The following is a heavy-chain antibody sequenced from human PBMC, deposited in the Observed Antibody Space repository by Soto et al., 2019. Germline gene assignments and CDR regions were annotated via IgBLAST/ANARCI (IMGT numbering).Heavy chain of an antibody. Sequence: GASVKVSCKASGGTFSSYAISWVRQAPGQGLEWMGGIIPIFGTANYAQKFQGRVTITADESTSTAYMELSSLRSEDTAVYYCACREGGAYCSSTSCYYWFDPWGQGTLVTVSS. CDR3: ACREGGAYCSSTSCYYWFDP. CDR2: IIPIFGTA. CDR1: GGTFSSYA. D-gene: IGHD2-2*01. J-gene: IGHJ5*02. V-gene: IGHV1-69*13.